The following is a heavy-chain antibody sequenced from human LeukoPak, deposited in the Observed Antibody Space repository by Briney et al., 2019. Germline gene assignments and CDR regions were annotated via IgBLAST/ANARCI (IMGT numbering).Heavy chain of an antibody. CDR2: INPSDSYT. J-gene: IGHJ5*02. CDR1: GYTFSNNW. Sequence: GESLKISCQGSGYTFSNNWITWVRQMPGKGLEWMGKINPSDSYTDYSPPFQGHVTISADKSISTAYLQWSSLKASDTAIYYCARGLGWLDPWGQGTLVTVSS. CDR3: ARGLGWLDP. V-gene: IGHV5-10-1*01.